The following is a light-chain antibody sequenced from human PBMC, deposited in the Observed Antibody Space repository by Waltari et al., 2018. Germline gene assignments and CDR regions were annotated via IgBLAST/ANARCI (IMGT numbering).Light chain of an antibody. Sequence: DIQMTQSPSSLSASVGDRVTITCRASQGISNYLAWYQQKPGKVPKLLIYAASTLQSGDPSRFSGSGSGTEFTLTISSLQPEDVATYYCQKYNSARWTFGQGTKVEIK. CDR3: QKYNSARWT. CDR1: QGISNY. V-gene: IGKV1-27*01. CDR2: AAS. J-gene: IGKJ1*01.